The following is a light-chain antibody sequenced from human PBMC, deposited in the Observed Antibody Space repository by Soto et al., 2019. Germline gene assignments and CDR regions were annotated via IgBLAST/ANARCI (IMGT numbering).Light chain of an antibody. CDR1: SGHSTYA. CDR2: VDNDGSH. J-gene: IGLJ2*01. V-gene: IGLV4-69*02. Sequence: QLVLAQSPSASASLGASVNLTCTLSSGHSTYAIAWHQQHPEKGPRYLMKVDNDGSHIKGDGIPDRFSGSSSGAERYLTISSLQSDDEADYYCQTWGAGIRVFGGGTKLTVL. CDR3: QTWGAGIRV.